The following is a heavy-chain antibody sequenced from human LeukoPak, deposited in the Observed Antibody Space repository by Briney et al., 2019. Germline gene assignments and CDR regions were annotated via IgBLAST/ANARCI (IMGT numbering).Heavy chain of an antibody. CDR1: GFTFSSYW. CDR3: ARDRSMTHFDY. V-gene: IGHV3-74*01. J-gene: IGHJ4*02. CDR2: INSVGSST. Sequence: GGSLRLSCAASGFTFSSYWMHWVRQAPGKGLVWVSRINSVGSSTSYADSVKGRFTISRDNAKNTLYLQMNSLRAEDTALYYCARDRSMTHFDYWGQGTLVTVSS.